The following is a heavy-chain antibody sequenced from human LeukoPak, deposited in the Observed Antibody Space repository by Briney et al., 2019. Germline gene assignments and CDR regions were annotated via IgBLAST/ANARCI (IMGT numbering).Heavy chain of an antibody. Sequence: SETLSLTCTVSGGSISSYYWSWIRQPPGKGLEWIGYIYYSGSTNYNPSLKSRVTISVDTSKNQFSLKLSSVTAADTAVYYCASSIYYGSGSHTFGYWGQGTLVTVSS. CDR2: IYYSGST. CDR1: GGSISSYY. V-gene: IGHV4-59*01. D-gene: IGHD3-10*01. CDR3: ASSIYYGSGSHTFGY. J-gene: IGHJ4*02.